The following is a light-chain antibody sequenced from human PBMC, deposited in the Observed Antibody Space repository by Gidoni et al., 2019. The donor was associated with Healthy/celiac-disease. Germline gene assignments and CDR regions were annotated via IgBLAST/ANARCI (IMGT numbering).Light chain of an antibody. CDR2: AAS. CDR1: QSISSY. J-gene: IGKJ1*01. CDR3: QQSYSTFTWT. Sequence: DIQMTQSPSSLSASVGDRVTITCRASQSISSYLNWYQQKPGKAPKLLIYAASSLQSGVPSRFSGSGSGTDFTLTISSLHPEDFATYYCQQSYSTFTWTFGQGTKVEIK. V-gene: IGKV1-39*01.